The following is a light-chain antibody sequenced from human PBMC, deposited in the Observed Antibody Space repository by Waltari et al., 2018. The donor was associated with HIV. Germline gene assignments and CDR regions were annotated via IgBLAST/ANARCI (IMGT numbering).Light chain of an antibody. J-gene: IGLJ3*02. Sequence: QSVFTQPPSVSAAPGQKVTISCSGSSSHIGNDYVSWYQHVPGAAPKLLIYDNNKRPAGIPDRFSGSKSGTSATLGITGLQTGDEADYYCGTWDHRLSAGVFGGGTKLTVL. V-gene: IGLV1-51*01. CDR3: GTWDHRLSAGV. CDR2: DNN. CDR1: SSHIGNDY.